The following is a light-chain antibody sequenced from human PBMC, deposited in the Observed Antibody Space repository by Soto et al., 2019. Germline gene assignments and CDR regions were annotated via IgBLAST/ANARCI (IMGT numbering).Light chain of an antibody. CDR3: QQYIDWPPGT. J-gene: IGKJ1*01. V-gene: IGKV3-15*01. Sequence: EIVVTQSPATLSVSPGERVTLSCRASQSVSSSLAWYQQRPGQAPRLLIYDTSTRAAGISVRFSGSGYGTEFTLTISSLQSEDFAVYYCQQYIDWPPGTFGQGTAVEIK. CDR2: DTS. CDR1: QSVSSS.